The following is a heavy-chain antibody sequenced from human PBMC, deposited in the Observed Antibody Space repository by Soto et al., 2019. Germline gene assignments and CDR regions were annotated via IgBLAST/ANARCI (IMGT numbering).Heavy chain of an antibody. V-gene: IGHV1-18*01. CDR1: GYTFTHFY. CDR3: ARDEGGYDILTGYYKAHHFDY. Sequence: QVKLVQSGAEVKKPGDSVKVSCSASGYTFTHFYITWVRQAPGQGLEGMGAISPHNFNTNFAQKFQGRGTLTRDTSTSTAYMELRSLRSDDTAVYYCARDEGGYDILTGYYKAHHFDYWGQGVLVTVSS. D-gene: IGHD3-9*01. J-gene: IGHJ4*02. CDR2: ISPHNFNT.